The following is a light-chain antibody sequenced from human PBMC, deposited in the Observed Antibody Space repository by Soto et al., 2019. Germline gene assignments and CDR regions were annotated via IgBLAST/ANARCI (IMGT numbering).Light chain of an antibody. CDR1: QSFRGL. V-gene: IGKV3-11*01. CDR2: DAS. CDR3: QEHASI. Sequence: PGERATLSCRASQSFRGLLAWYQQKPGQAPRLLIYDASTRATGIPDRFSGSGSGTDFTLTISRLEPEDFAVYYCQEHASIFGQGTRLEIK. J-gene: IGKJ5*01.